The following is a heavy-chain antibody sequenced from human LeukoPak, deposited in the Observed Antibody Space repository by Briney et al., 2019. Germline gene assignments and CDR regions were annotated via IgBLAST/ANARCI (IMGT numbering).Heavy chain of an antibody. D-gene: IGHD4-17*01. CDR3: ARAGYGDSDFDY. J-gene: IGHJ4*02. Sequence: SETLSLTCTVSGYSISSGYYWGWIRQPPVKGLEWIGSIYHSGNTYYNPSLKSRVTISVDTSKNQFSLKLSSVTAADTAVYYCARAGYGDSDFDYWGQGTLVTVSS. V-gene: IGHV4-38-2*02. CDR2: IYHSGNT. CDR1: GYSISSGYY.